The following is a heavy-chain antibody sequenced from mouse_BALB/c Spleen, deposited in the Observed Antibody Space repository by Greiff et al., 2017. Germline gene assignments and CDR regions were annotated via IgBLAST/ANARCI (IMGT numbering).Heavy chain of an antibody. D-gene: IGHD1-1*01. V-gene: IGHV1S22*01. J-gene: IGHJ4*01. Sequence: LKQPGSELVRPGASVKLSCKASGYTFTSYWMHWVKQRPGQGLEWIGNIYPGSGSTNYDEKFKSKATLTVDTSSSTAYMQLSSLTSEDSAVYFCTTTVVARAMEYWGLRNPETVSS. CDR3: TTTVVARAMEY. CDR1: GYTFTSYW. CDR2: IYPGSGST.